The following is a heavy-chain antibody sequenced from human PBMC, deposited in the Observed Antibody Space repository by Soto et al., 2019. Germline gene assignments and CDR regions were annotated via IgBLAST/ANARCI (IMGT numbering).Heavy chain of an antibody. D-gene: IGHD2-2*01. Sequence: QVQLQESGPGLVKPSETLSLTCTVSGGSISGGVYYWSWIRQPPGKGLEWIGYIYDSGSTYYNPYLKSRVTIAVDTSKNHFALRLSSVTAADTAVYYCAREIIQLTTDWYFDLWGRGTLVSVSS. V-gene: IGHV4-30-4*01. J-gene: IGHJ2*01. CDR3: AREIIQLTTDWYFDL. CDR2: IYDSGST. CDR1: GGSISGGVYY.